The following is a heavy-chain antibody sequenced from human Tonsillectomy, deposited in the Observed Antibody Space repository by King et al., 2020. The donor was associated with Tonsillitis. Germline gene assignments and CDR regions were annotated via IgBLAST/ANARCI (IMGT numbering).Heavy chain of an antibody. CDR3: ARHRLLNWFDR. CDR1: GGSISSTSFY. J-gene: IGHJ5*02. V-gene: IGHV4-39*01. CDR2: ILYSGST. Sequence: QLQESGPGLVKPSETLSLTCTVSGGSISSTSFYWGWIRQPPGKGREWIGSILYSGSTYYDPSLKSRVTISVDTSKNQFSLKLSSVTAADTAVYYCARHRLLNWFDRWGKGTLVTVSS. D-gene: IGHD2/OR15-2a*01.